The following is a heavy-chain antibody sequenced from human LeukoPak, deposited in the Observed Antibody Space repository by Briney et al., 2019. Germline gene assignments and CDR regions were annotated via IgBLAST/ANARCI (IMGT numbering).Heavy chain of an antibody. CDR1: GYTFTGYY. Sequence: ASVKVSCKASGYTFTGYYMHWVRQAPGQGLEWMGWINPNSGGTNYAQKFQGRVTMTRDTSINTAYMELSRLRSDDTAVYYCARSSSGWNDAFDIWGQGTMVTVSS. CDR3: ARSSSGWNDAFDI. V-gene: IGHV1-2*02. CDR2: INPNSGGT. J-gene: IGHJ3*02. D-gene: IGHD6-19*01.